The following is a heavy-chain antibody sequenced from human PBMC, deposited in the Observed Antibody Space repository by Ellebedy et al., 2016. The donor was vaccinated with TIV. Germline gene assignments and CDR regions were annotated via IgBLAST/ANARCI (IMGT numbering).Heavy chain of an antibody. CDR3: ARDREGWETDAFDI. D-gene: IGHD1-26*01. J-gene: IGHJ3*02. V-gene: IGHV3-23*01. Sequence: GGSLRLXXTASGFTFSSYAMTWVRQAPGGGLEWVSSLTRSGDNTYYAESVKGRFTISRDNAKNTLYLHMNSLRAEDTAVYFCARDREGWETDAFDIWGQGTMVTVSS. CDR1: GFTFSSYA. CDR2: LTRSGDNT.